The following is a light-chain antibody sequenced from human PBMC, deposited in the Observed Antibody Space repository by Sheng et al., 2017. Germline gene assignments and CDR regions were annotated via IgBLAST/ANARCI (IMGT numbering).Light chain of an antibody. V-gene: IGKV1-39*01. CDR3: QQSYNTPLT. CDR1: QSVSNY. J-gene: IGKJ4*01. Sequence: DIQMTQSPSSLSASVGDRVTITCRASQSVSNYLNWYQQKPGKAPKRLIYAASSLPSGVPSRFSASGSGTDFTLTISSLQPEDFATYYCQQSYNTPLTFGGGTKVEMK. CDR2: AAS.